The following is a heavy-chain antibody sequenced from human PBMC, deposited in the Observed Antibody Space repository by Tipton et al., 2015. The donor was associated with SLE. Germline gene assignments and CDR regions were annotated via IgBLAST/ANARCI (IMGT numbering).Heavy chain of an antibody. CDR1: GGSISSHY. Sequence: TLSLTCTVSGGSISSHYWSWIRQPPGKGLEWIGYIYYSGSTNYNPSLKSRVTISVDTSKNQFSLKLSSVTAADTAVYYCARVGRYYGDYGGDWYFDLWGRGTLVTVSS. CDR3: ARVGRYYGDYGGDWYFDL. D-gene: IGHD4-17*01. J-gene: IGHJ2*01. CDR2: IYYSGST. V-gene: IGHV4-59*11.